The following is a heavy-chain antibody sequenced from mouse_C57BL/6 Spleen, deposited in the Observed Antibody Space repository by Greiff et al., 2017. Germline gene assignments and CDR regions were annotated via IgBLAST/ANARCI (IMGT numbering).Heavy chain of an antibody. CDR1: GYTFTSYW. J-gene: IGHJ4*01. D-gene: IGHD3-1*01. V-gene: IGHV1-53*01. CDR3: ARETSRAYYAMDY. Sequence: QVQLQQPGTELVKPGASVKLSCKASGYTFTSYWMHWVKKRPGQGLEWIGNINPSNGGTNYNEKFKSKATLTVDKSSSTAYMQLSSLTSEDSAVYYCARETSRAYYAMDYWGQGTSVTVAS. CDR2: INPSNGGT.